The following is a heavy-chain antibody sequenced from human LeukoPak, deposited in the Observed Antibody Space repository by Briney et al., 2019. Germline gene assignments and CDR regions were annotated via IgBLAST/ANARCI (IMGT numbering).Heavy chain of an antibody. CDR1: GGSFSGYY. CDR2: IYHSGST. D-gene: IGHD3-10*01. V-gene: IGHV4-34*01. Sequence: SETLSLTCAVYGGSFSGYYWSWIRQPPGKGLEWIGEIYHSGSTNYNPSLKSRVTISVDTSKNQFSLKLSSVTAADTAVYYCARGPRGTYGSGRGNDYWGQGTLVTVSS. CDR3: ARGPRGTYGSGRGNDY. J-gene: IGHJ4*02.